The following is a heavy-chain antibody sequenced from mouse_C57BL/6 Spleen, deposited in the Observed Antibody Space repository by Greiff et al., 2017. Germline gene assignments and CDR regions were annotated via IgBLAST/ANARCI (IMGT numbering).Heavy chain of an antibody. V-gene: IGHV5-17*01. D-gene: IGHD1-1*01. CDR3: ARSGDYYGSSHWYFDV. CDR2: ISSGSSTI. J-gene: IGHJ1*03. Sequence: EVKVVESGGGLVKPGGSLKLSCAASGFTFSDYGMHWVRQAPEKGLEWVAYISSGSSTIYYADTVKGRFTISRDNAKNTLFLQMTSLRSEDTAMYYCARSGDYYGSSHWYFDVWGTGTTVTVSS. CDR1: GFTFSDYG.